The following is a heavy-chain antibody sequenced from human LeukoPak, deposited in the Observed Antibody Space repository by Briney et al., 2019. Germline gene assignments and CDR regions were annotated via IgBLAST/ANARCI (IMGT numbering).Heavy chain of an antibody. CDR1: ADSFTRSW. D-gene: IGHD2-15*01. J-gene: IGHJ4*02. V-gene: IGHV5-51*01. CDR2: IYPADSDT. CDR3: ARVSTVGLRQDIAMVIYGPFDY. Sequence: GESLKISCKASADSFTRSWIGWVRQRPGKGLEWMGMIYPADSDTRYSPSLEGQVTMSADKSIITAYLRWSSLQASDTAMYYCARVSTVGLRQDIAMVIYGPFDYWGQGTLVTVSS.